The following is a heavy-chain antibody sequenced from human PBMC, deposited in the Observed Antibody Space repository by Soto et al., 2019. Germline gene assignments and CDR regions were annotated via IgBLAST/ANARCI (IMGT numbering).Heavy chain of an antibody. CDR1: GFTFSSYG. Sequence: QVQLVESGGGVVQPGRSLRLSCAASGFTFSSYGMHWVRQAPGKGLEWVAVISYDGSNKYYADSVKGRFTISRDNSKNTLYLQMNSLRAEDTAVYYCARGREQWLDPWFDPWGQGTLVTVSS. J-gene: IGHJ5*02. V-gene: IGHV3-30*03. CDR2: ISYDGSNK. CDR3: ARGREQWLDPWFDP. D-gene: IGHD6-19*01.